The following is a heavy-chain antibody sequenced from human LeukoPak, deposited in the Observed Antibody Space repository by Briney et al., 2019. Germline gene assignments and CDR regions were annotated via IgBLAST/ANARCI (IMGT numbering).Heavy chain of an antibody. V-gene: IGHV3-7*01. CDR1: GVSLSGYW. J-gene: IGHJ4*02. Sequence: GGSLRLSCAAYGVSLSGYWMSWVRQAPGKGLEWVARLHADGNEKYFVHSVKGRFTASRDNAKHSLYLQMNSLRVEDTAVYYCARGGYSFDYLGQGTLVTVSS. CDR3: ARGGYSFDY. CDR2: LHADGNEK. D-gene: IGHD5-12*01.